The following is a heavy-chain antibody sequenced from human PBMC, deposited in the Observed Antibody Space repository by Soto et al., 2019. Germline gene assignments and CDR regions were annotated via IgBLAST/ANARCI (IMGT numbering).Heavy chain of an antibody. Sequence: QVQLVQSGAEVKKPGASVKVSCKASGYTFTSYGISWVRQAPGQGLEWLGWISAYNGNTNYAQKLQGRVTMTTGTSSSTAYMELRSLRSDDTAVYYWARVRYFDGLLYRRTLGSREYYYCGMDLWGQGTTVTVSS. CDR3: ARVRYFDGLLYRRTLGSREYYYCGMDL. CDR1: GYTFTSYG. D-gene: IGHD3-9*01. V-gene: IGHV1-18*01. J-gene: IGHJ6*02. CDR2: ISAYNGNT.